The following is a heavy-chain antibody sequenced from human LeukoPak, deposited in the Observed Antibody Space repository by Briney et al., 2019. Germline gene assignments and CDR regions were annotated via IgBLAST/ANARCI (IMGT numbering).Heavy chain of an antibody. CDR2: ISGSGATT. CDR1: GFTFNNYA. V-gene: IGHV3-23*01. J-gene: IGHJ4*02. Sequence: GGSLRLSCAASGFTFNNYAMTWDRPAPGKGLEWVSAISGSGATTYYADSVKGPFTIYTDSSKNTLYLEMSSLRAEDTAEYYCAKDFDYYDTSDYFFLAVFDYWGQGTLVTVSS. CDR3: AKDFDYYDTSDYFFLAVFDY. D-gene: IGHD3-22*01.